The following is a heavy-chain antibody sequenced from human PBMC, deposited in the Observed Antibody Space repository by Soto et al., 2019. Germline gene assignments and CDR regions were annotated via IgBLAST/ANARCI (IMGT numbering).Heavy chain of an antibody. J-gene: IGHJ4*02. D-gene: IGHD3-16*01. V-gene: IGHV4-4*02. CDR1: GGSISSSHW. CDR2: IYHSGST. CDR3: ASSGGGEDY. Sequence: QVQLQESGPGLVKPSGTLSLSCAVSGGSISSSHWWTWVRQPPGKGLEWIGEIYHSGSTNYNPSLKSRVTMSVDTSTNEVSLNLSSVTAADTAVYYCASSGGGEDYWGQGILVTVSS.